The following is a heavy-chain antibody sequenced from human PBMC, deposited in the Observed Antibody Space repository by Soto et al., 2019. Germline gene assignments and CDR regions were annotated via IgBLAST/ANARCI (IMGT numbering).Heavy chain of an antibody. J-gene: IGHJ4*02. CDR1: GFTFSNYW. V-gene: IGHV3-74*01. CDR3: VRDSHGDY. Sequence: EVQLVESGGGLVQPGGSLRLSCAASGFTFSNYWMHWVRQAPGKGLAWVARIDHDGSTDYAGSVRGRFTVSRDNAENMLYLQMNSLRDDDPALYCCVRDSHGDYWGQGTLVTVSS. CDR2: IDHDGST.